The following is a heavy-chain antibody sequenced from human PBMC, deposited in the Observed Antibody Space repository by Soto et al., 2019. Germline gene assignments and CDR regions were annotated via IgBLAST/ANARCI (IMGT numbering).Heavy chain of an antibody. V-gene: IGHV4-30-2*01. CDR3: ARLPPGYDILTGRYYYYGMDV. J-gene: IGHJ6*02. Sequence: SETLSLTCAVSGGSISSGGYSWSWIRQPPGKGLEWIGYIYHSGSTYYNPSLKSRVTISVDRSKNQFSLKLSSVTAADTAVYYCARLPPGYDILTGRYYYYGMDVWGQGTTVTVSS. CDR1: GGSISSGGYS. D-gene: IGHD3-9*01. CDR2: IYHSGST.